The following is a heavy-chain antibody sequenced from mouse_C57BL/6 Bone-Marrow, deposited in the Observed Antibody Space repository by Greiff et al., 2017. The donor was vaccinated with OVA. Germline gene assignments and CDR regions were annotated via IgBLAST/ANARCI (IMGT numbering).Heavy chain of an antibody. CDR2: IDPENGDT. CDR1: GSNIKDDY. D-gene: IGHD4-1*01. V-gene: IGHV14-4*01. CDR3: TTSSGTEAY. Sequence: VQLKQSGAELVRPGASVKLSCTASGSNIKDDYMHWVKQRPEQGLEWIGWIDPENGDTEYASKFQGKATITADTSSNTAYLQLSSLTSEDTAVYYCTTSSGTEAYWGQGTLVTVSA. J-gene: IGHJ3*01.